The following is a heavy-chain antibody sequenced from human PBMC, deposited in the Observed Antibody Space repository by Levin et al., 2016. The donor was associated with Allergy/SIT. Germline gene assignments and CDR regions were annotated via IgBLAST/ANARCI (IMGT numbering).Heavy chain of an antibody. J-gene: IGHJ4*02. CDR1: RGFISTSSYY. CDR2: IYYSGSA. V-gene: IGHV4-39*01. D-gene: IGHD2-15*01. Sequence: SETLSLTCTASRGFISTSSYYWGWIRQPPGKGLEWIGSIYYSGSAHYNPSLRSRVTISVDTSKNQFSLKLSSVTAADTAVYYCARRTLERCSGGSCYSASFDNWGQGTLVTVSS. CDR3: ARRTLERCSGGSCYSASFDN.